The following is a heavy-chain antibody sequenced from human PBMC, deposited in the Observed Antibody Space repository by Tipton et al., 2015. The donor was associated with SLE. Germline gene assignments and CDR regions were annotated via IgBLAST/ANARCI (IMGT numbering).Heavy chain of an antibody. CDR3: ARVLGDTPYRRPSHYYFYYMDV. V-gene: IGHV5-51*03. J-gene: IGHJ6*03. CDR1: GYTFSNFW. Sequence: QLVQSGAQVKKPGESLAISCRGSGYTFSNFWIGWVRQIPGKGLEWMGIIYPGDSDTRYSPSFEGQVTISADKSISTAYLQWSSLETSDTAIYYCARVLGDTPYRRPSHYYFYYMDVWGKGTTVTVSS. CDR2: IYPGDSDT. D-gene: IGHD3-16*01.